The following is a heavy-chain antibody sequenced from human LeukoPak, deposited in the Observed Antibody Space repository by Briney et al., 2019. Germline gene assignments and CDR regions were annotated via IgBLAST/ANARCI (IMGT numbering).Heavy chain of an antibody. J-gene: IGHJ5*02. CDR3: ARMGDYDILTGYYLYNWFDP. V-gene: IGHV4-59*01. CDR1: GGSITNYY. Sequence: PSETLSLTCTVSGGSITNYYWSWIRQPPGKGLEWIGFSYYNGNTNYNPSLKSRVTISVDTSKNQFSLKLSSVTAADTAVYYCARMGDYDILTGYYLYNWFDPWGQGTLVTVSS. CDR2: SYYNGNT. D-gene: IGHD3-9*01.